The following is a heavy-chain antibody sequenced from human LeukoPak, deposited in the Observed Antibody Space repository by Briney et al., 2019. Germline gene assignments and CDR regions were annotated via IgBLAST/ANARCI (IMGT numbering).Heavy chain of an antibody. V-gene: IGHV5-10-1*01. CDR3: ARRSLRSPFYGLDV. Sequence: GESLKISCKGSGYSFTNYWISWVRQMPGKGLEWMGRIDPSDSYTNYSPSFQGHVTILADKYITTAYLQWSSLNASDTAMYYCARRSLRSPFYGLDVWGQGTTVTVSS. J-gene: IGHJ6*02. CDR2: IDPSDSYT. CDR1: GYSFTNYW.